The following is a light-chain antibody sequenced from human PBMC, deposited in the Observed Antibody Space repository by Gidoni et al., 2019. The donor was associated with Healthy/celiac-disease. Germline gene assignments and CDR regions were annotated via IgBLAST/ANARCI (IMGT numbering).Light chain of an antibody. Sequence: QSALTQPASVSWYPGQSITISCTGTSSDVGSYNLVSWYQQHPGKAPKLMIYEGSKRPSGVSNRFSGSKSGNTASLTISGLQAEDEADYYCCSYAGSWVFGGGTKLTVL. J-gene: IGLJ3*02. V-gene: IGLV2-23*01. CDR2: EGS. CDR1: SSDVGSYNL. CDR3: CSYAGSWV.